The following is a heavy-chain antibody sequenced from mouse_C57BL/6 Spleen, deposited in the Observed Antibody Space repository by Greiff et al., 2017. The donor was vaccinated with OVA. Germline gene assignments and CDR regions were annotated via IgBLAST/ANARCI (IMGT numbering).Heavy chain of an antibody. CDR2: ISYDGSN. D-gene: IGHD1-1*01. Sequence: EVKLEESGPGLVKPSQSLSLTCSVTGYSITSGYYWNWIRQFPGNKLEWMGYISYDGSNNYNPSLKNRISITRDTSKNQFFLKLNSVTTEDTATYYCAREGLSWDYWGQGTTLTVSS. J-gene: IGHJ2*01. V-gene: IGHV3-6*01. CDR1: GYSITSGYY. CDR3: AREGLSWDY.